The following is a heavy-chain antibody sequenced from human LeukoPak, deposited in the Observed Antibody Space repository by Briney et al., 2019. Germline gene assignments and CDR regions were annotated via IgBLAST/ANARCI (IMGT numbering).Heavy chain of an antibody. CDR2: IYHSGST. V-gene: IGHV4-38-2*02. D-gene: IGHD3-16*01. CDR1: GYSISSGFY. Sequence: PSETLSLTCTVSGYSISSGFYWGWIRQPPGKGLEWIASIYHSGSTHYNSSLKSRVTISVDASKNQLSLKLSTVTATDTAVYYCARGVGLTQGGAFDYWGQGTLVTVSS. CDR3: ARGVGLTQGGAFDY. J-gene: IGHJ4*02.